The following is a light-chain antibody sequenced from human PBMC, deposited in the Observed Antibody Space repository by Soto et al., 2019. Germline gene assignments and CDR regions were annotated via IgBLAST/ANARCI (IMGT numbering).Light chain of an antibody. J-gene: IGKJ2*01. Sequence: EIVLTQSPGTLSLSPGERATLSCRASQSVSSSYLAWYQQKPGQAPRLLIYAASSRATGIPDRFSGSGSGTDFTLTISRLEPEDFAVYYCQQYGSSLSTFGQGTKLEIK. V-gene: IGKV3-20*01. CDR3: QQYGSSLST. CDR1: QSVSSSY. CDR2: AAS.